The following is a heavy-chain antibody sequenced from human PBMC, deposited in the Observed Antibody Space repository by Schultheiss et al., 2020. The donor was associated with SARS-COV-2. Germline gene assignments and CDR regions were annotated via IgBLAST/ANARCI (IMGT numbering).Heavy chain of an antibody. V-gene: IGHV3-23*01. Sequence: GESLKISCAASGFTFSSYAMSWVRQAPGKGLEWVSAISGSGGSTYYADSVKGRFTISRDNSKNTLYLQMNSLRAEDTAVYYCARNPYDFWSGYYTSPYYYYYYMDVWGKGTTVTVSS. D-gene: IGHD3-3*01. CDR3: ARNPYDFWSGYYTSPYYYYYYMDV. J-gene: IGHJ6*03. CDR1: GFTFSSYA. CDR2: ISGSGGST.